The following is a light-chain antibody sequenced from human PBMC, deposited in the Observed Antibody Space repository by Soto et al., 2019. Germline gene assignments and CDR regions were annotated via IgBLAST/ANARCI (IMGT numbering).Light chain of an antibody. J-gene: IGKJ2*01. Sequence: DIQMTQSPSTVSASVGDRVTITCRASQSINTRLAWYQQKPVKAPRVLIYDASSLQSGVPSRFSGSGSETEFTLTISSLEPDDFATYYCQQYDGHFGQGTKLEIK. CDR3: QQYDGH. CDR2: DAS. V-gene: IGKV1-5*01. CDR1: QSINTR.